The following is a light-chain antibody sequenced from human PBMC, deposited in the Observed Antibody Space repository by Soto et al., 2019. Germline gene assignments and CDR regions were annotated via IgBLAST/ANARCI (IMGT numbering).Light chain of an antibody. Sequence: EVVLTQSPATLSVSPGERATLSCRASQTVSRSLAWYQQKPGQAPRLLIYGASTRATGIPGRFSGSGSGTDFTLTIRRLEPEDFAVYYCQQYGSSYPWTFGQGTKVDIK. V-gene: IGKV3-20*01. CDR2: GAS. J-gene: IGKJ1*01. CDR3: QQYGSSYPWT. CDR1: QTVSRS.